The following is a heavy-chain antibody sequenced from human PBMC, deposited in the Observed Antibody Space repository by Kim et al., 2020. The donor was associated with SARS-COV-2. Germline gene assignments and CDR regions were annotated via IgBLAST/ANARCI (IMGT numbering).Heavy chain of an antibody. Sequence: SETLSLTCVVSGASITSPGYSWNWIRQRPGMGLEWVGYISNSWDTSYNPSLKSRLSMSLGTSENHFSLKLSSVTAADTAVYYCARESSAGSYYLDSWGQG. CDR3: ARESSAGSYYLDS. D-gene: IGHD3-10*01. CDR1: GASITSPGYS. CDR2: ISNSWDT. J-gene: IGHJ4*01. V-gene: IGHV4-31*11.